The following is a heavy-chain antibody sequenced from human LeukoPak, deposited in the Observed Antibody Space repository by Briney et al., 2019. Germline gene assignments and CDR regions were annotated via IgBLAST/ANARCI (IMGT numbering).Heavy chain of an antibody. J-gene: IGHJ4*02. CDR3: ASHFRAPYYFDY. V-gene: IGHV4-39*07. Sequence: PETLSLTCTVSGGSISSSSYYWGWIRQPPGKGLEWIGSIYYSGSTYYNPSLKSRVTISVDTSKNQFSLKLSSVTAADTAVYYCASHFRAPYYFDYWGQGTLVTVSS. CDR2: IYYSGST. CDR1: GGSISSSSYY.